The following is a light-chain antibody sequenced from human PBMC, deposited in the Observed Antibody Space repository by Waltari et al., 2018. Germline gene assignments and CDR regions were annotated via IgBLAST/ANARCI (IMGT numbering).Light chain of an antibody. CDR2: AAS. J-gene: IGKJ2*01. V-gene: IGKV1-6*01. CDR3: LQDYNFPYT. CDR1: QDIRND. Sequence: AIQMTQSPPSLSASVGDRVTIACRASQDIRNDLGWYQQKPGKAPKLLIYAASSLQTGVPSRFSGSGYGTDFTLTISSLQPEDFATYYCLQDYNFPYTFGQGTELEI.